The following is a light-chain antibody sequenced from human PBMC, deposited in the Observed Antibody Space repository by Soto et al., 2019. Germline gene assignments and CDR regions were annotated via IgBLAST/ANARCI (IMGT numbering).Light chain of an antibody. Sequence: DIQMTQSPSSRSESIEDRVIIPCRASQSISNHLNWYQQKPGKAPKLLIFAASSLQSGVPSRFSGSRSGPDFTLTISSLQPEDFATYYCQQSYSSPPRFGQGTKVDIK. CDR3: QQSYSSPPR. J-gene: IGKJ1*01. CDR2: AAS. CDR1: QSISNH. V-gene: IGKV1-39*01.